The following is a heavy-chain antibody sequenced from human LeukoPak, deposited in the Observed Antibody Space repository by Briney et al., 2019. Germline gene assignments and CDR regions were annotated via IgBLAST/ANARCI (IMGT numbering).Heavy chain of an antibody. CDR3: ARDSYYYDSSGYYY. Sequence: GGSLRLSCAASGFTFSNYWMHWVRQAPGKGLEWVAVISYDGSNKYYADSVKGRFTISRDNSKNTLYLQMNSLRAEDTAVYYCARDSYYYDSSGYYYWGQGTLVTVSS. D-gene: IGHD3-22*01. CDR2: ISYDGSNK. V-gene: IGHV3-30-3*01. J-gene: IGHJ4*02. CDR1: GFTFSNYW.